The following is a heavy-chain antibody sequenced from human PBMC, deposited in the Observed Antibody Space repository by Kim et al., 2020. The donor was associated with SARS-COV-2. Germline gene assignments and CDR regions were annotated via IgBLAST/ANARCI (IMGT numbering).Heavy chain of an antibody. Sequence: LSLTCTVSGGSISSGGYYWSWIRQHPGKGLEWIGYIYYSGSTYYNPALKSRVTISVDTSKNQFSLKLSSVTAADAAVYYCARAPTMIVVVLACDIWDQGTMVTVSS. CDR3: ARAPTMIVVVLACDI. CDR2: IYYSGST. J-gene: IGHJ3*02. D-gene: IGHD3-22*01. CDR1: GGSISSGGYY. V-gene: IGHV4-31*03.